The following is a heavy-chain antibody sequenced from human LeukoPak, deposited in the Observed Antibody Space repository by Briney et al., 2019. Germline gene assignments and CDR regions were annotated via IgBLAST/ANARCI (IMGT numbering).Heavy chain of an antibody. CDR1: GFILRSSA. Sequence: GGSLRLSCAPSGFILRSSAMSWVRQAPGKGLEWVSAISGRGGSTYYADSVKGRFTISRDNSKNTLYLQMNSLRAEDTAVYYCAKEGTDYYDSSELDYWGQGTLVTVSS. J-gene: IGHJ4*02. CDR3: AKEGTDYYDSSELDY. D-gene: IGHD3-22*01. V-gene: IGHV3-23*01. CDR2: ISGRGGST.